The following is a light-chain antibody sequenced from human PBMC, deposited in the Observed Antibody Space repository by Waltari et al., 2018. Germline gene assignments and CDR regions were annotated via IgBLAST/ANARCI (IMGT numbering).Light chain of an antibody. V-gene: IGLV8-61*01. CDR3: SLYTGSGIWV. CDR1: SGSVSSTSY. Sequence: QTVVTQEPSLSVSPGGTVTLTCALSSGSVSSTSYATWYHQTPGQAPRTLVYKATSRSSAVPDRFSGSILGNKAALTITGAQADDESDYYCSLYTGSGIWVFGGGTKLTVL. J-gene: IGLJ3*02. CDR2: KAT.